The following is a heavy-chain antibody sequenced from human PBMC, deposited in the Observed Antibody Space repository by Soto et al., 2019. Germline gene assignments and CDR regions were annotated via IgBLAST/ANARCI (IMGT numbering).Heavy chain of an antibody. CDR3: ARHIYDLLTGYPDY. Sequence: PGESLKISCKGSGYSFTSYWIGWVRQMPGKGLEWMGVIYPGDSDPRYSPSFQGQVTISADKSISTAYLQWSSLKASDTAMYYCARHIYDLLTGYPDYWGQGTLVTVSS. CDR2: IYPGDSDP. CDR1: GYSFTSYW. J-gene: IGHJ4*02. D-gene: IGHD3-9*01. V-gene: IGHV5-51*01.